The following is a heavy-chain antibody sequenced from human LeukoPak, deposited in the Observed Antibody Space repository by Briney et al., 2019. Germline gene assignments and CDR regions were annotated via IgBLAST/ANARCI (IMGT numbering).Heavy chain of an antibody. CDR1: GFTFRSYA. J-gene: IGHJ3*02. CDR2: ISAGGGST. Sequence: PGGSLRLSCAASGFTFRSYAMSWVRQAPGKGLEWVSAISAGGGSTYYADSVKGRFTISRDNSKNTLFLQMNNLRVEDTAVYYCAKDLENSISWYGDAFAIWGQGTMVTVSS. D-gene: IGHD6-13*01. V-gene: IGHV3-23*01. CDR3: AKDLENSISWYGDAFAI.